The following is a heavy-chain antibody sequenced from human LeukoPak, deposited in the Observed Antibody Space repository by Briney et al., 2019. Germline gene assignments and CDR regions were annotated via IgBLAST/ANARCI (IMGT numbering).Heavy chain of an antibody. V-gene: IGHV3-30*18. J-gene: IGHJ4*02. D-gene: IGHD6-13*01. Sequence: GGSLRLSCAASGFTFSSYGMHWVRQAPGEGLEWVAVISYDGSNKYYADSVKGRFTISRDNSKNTLYLQMNSLRAEDTAVYYCAKGRDSRDFDYWGQGTLVTVSS. CDR3: AKGRDSRDFDY. CDR1: GFTFSSYG. CDR2: ISYDGSNK.